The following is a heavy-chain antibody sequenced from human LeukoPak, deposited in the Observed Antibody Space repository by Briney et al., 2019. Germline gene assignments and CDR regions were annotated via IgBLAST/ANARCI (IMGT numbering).Heavy chain of an antibody. CDR1: GGSISTYY. CDR3: ARYPFDGYNYYFDY. Sequence: SETLSLTCTVSGGSISTYYWSWIRQPPGKGLEGIGFIYYSGSANYNPSLKSRVTISVDTSKNHFSLMLSSVTAADTAVYYCARYPFDGYNYYFDYWGQGTLVTVSS. CDR2: IYYSGSA. V-gene: IGHV4-59*01. J-gene: IGHJ4*02. D-gene: IGHD5-24*01.